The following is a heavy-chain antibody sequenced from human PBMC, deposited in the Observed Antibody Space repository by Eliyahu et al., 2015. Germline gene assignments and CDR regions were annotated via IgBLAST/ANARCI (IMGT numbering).Heavy chain of an antibody. J-gene: IGHJ4*02. V-gene: IGHV4-39*01. D-gene: IGHD4-17*01. CDR2: IYYSGST. CDR3: TTEAAVTDY. CDR1: YY. Sequence: YYWGWIRQPPGKGLEWIGSIYYSGSTYYNPSLKSRVTISVDTSKNQFSLKLSSVTAADTAVYYCTTEAAVTDYWGQGTLVTVSS.